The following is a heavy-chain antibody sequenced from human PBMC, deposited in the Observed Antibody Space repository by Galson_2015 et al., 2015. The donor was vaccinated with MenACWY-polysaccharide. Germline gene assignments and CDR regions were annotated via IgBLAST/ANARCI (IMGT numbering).Heavy chain of an antibody. CDR1: GFTFSCYA. D-gene: IGHD5-12*01. CDR3: ARDSSRRVAMISY. Sequence: SLRLSCAASGFTFSCYAMSWVRQAPGEGLEWVAIISSDGNNKYYADPVKGRFTISRDSSKNTLYLQMNGLRADDTAVYYCARDSSRRVAMISYWGQGTLVSVSS. J-gene: IGHJ4*02. V-gene: IGHV3-30-3*01. CDR2: ISSDGNNK.